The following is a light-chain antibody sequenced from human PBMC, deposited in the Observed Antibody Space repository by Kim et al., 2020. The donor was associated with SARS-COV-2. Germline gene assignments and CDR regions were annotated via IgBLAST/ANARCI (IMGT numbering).Light chain of an antibody. CDR2: KAS. V-gene: IGKV1-5*03. Sequence: DIQMTQSPSILSASVGDRVTITCRVSQNINNWLAWYQQKSGEAPRLLIYKASNLENGAPPRFSGSGSGTEFTLTINSLQPDDFASYYCQQYSGSSNSFGQGTKLEI. CDR3: QQYSGSSNS. CDR1: QNINNW. J-gene: IGKJ2*03.